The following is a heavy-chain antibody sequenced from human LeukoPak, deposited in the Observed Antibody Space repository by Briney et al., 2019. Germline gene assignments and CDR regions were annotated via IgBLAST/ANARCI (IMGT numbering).Heavy chain of an antibody. CDR1: GGSISSYY. CDR2: IYTSGST. V-gene: IGHV4-4*07. D-gene: IGHD3-22*01. CDR3: AREGSCYDSSGTIDY. Sequence: PSETLSLTCTVSGGSISSYYWSWIRQPAGKGLEWIGRIYTSGSTNYNPSLKSRVTMSVDTSKNQFSLKLSSVTAADTAVYYCAREGSCYDSSGTIDYWGQGTLVTVSS. J-gene: IGHJ4*02.